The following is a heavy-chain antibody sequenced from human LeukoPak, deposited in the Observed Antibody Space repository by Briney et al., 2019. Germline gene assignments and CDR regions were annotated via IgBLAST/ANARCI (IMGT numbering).Heavy chain of an antibody. D-gene: IGHD4/OR15-4a*01. CDR1: GGTFSSYA. CDR3: ARGSEVTMVD. J-gene: IGHJ4*02. Sequence: ASVQVSCQASGGTFSSYAISWVRQAPGQGLEWMGGIIPIFGTANYAQKFQGRVTITADESTSTAYIELSSLRSEDTAVYYCARGSEVTMVDWGQGTLVTVSS. V-gene: IGHV1-69*13. CDR2: IIPIFGTA.